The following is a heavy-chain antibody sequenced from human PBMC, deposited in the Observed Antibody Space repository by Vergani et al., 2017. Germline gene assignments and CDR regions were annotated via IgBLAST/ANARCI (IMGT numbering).Heavy chain of an antibody. V-gene: IGHV1-69*01. CDR3: ARAPSLLYNWNVRGGNTAFDI. D-gene: IGHD1-20*01. CDR1: GGTFSSYA. Sequence: QVQLVQSGAEVKKPGSSVKVSCKASGGTFSSYAISWVRQAPGQGLEWMGGIIPIFGTANYAQKFQGRVTITADESTSTAYMELSSLRSEDTAVYYCARAPSLLYNWNVRGGNTAFDIWGQGTMVTVSS. CDR2: IIPIFGTA. J-gene: IGHJ3*02.